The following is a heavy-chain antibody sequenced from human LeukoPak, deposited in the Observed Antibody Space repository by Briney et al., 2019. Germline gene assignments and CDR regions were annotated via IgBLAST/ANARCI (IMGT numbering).Heavy chain of an antibody. D-gene: IGHD6-6*01. J-gene: IGHJ4*02. V-gene: IGHV3-53*01. Sequence: GGSLRLSCAVSGFTVSNDYMSWVRQAPGKGLEWVSVIHGGGDTYYADSVRGRFTISRDNFENTLFLQMDSLRAEDTAVYCTRLLPSSHHFFDSWGQGTLVTVSS. CDR2: IHGGGDT. CDR1: GFTVSNDY. CDR3: TRLLPSSHHFFDS.